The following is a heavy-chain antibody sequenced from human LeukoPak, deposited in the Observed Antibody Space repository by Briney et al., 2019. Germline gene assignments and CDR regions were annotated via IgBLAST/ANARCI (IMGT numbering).Heavy chain of an antibody. Sequence: SETLSLTCTVSGGSISNYYCSWIRQSPGKGLEWIGYIFYSGNTNYSPSPKSRVTISVGTSKNQFSLKLSSVTAADTAVYYCARSLRPGIAVDWGQGTLVTVSS. V-gene: IGHV4-59*01. D-gene: IGHD6-19*01. J-gene: IGHJ4*02. CDR3: ARSLRPGIAVD. CDR2: IFYSGNT. CDR1: GGSISNYY.